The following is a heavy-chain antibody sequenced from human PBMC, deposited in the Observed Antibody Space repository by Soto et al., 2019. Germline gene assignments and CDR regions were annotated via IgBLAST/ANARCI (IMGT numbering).Heavy chain of an antibody. V-gene: IGHV4-59*01. D-gene: IGHD3-22*01. CDR3: GRDLFNYDSSGYYPLDV. CDR1: GGSISSYY. J-gene: IGHJ6*02. CDR2: IYYSGST. Sequence: PSETLSLTCTVSGGSISSYYWSWIRQPPGKGLEWIGYIYYSGSTNYNPSLKSRVTISVDTSKNQFSLKLSSVTAADTAVYYCGRDLFNYDSSGYYPLDVWGQGTTVTVSS.